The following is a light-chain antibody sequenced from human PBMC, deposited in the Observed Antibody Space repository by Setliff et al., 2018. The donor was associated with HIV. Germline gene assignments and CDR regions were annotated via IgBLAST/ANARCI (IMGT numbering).Light chain of an antibody. V-gene: IGLV2-8*01. CDR3: SSYTGSNNYV. Sequence: QSVLTQPPSASGSPGQSVTISCTGTSSDVGGYNYVSWYQQHPGKAPKLMIYEVSKRPSGVPDRFSGSKSGNPASLTVSGLQAEDEADYYCSSYTGSNNYVCGTGTKVTVL. CDR1: SSDVGGYNY. J-gene: IGLJ1*01. CDR2: EVS.